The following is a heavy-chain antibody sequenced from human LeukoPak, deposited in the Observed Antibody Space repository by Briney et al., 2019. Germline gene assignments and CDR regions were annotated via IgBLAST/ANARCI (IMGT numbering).Heavy chain of an antibody. Sequence: PGGSLRLSCAASGFTLSSYAMGWVRQAPGKGLEWVSTLSAGGGSTYYADSVKGRFTISRDNSKNTLCLQMKSLRAEDTALYYCAKGQQKVAFIDAFDIWGQGTMVTVSS. J-gene: IGHJ3*02. CDR1: GFTLSSYA. D-gene: IGHD6-13*01. CDR2: LSAGGGST. V-gene: IGHV3-23*01. CDR3: AKGQQKVAFIDAFDI.